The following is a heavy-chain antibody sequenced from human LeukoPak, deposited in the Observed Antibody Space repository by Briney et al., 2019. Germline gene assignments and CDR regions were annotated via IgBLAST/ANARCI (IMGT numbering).Heavy chain of an antibody. V-gene: IGHV4-30-4*01. Sequence: PSQTLSLTCSVSGGSISSGDYYWSWIRHPPGKGLEWIGYIYYSGSTYYNPSLKSRLTISLDTSKNQFSLKLSSVTAADTAVYYCANGYYPDAFNIWGQGTMVTVSS. CDR1: GGSISSGDYY. CDR3: ANGYYPDAFNI. J-gene: IGHJ3*02. CDR2: IYYSGST. D-gene: IGHD3-22*01.